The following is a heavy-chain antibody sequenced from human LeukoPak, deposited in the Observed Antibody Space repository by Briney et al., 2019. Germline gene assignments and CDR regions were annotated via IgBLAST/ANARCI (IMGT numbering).Heavy chain of an antibody. CDR2: IGTAGDT. V-gene: IGHV3-13*01. CDR1: GFTFSSYD. D-gene: IGHD3-22*01. Sequence: GGSLRLSCAASGFTFSSYDMLWVRQATGKGLEWVSAIGTAGDTYYPGSVKGRFTISRENAKNSLYLQMNSLRAGDTAVYYCARDNRRYDSSGYYYGDGAFDIWGQGTMVTVSS. J-gene: IGHJ3*02. CDR3: ARDNRRYDSSGYYYGDGAFDI.